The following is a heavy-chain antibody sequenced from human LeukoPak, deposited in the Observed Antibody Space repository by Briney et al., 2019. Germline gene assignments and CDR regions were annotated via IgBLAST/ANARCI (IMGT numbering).Heavy chain of an antibody. CDR1: GYSFTSYW. D-gene: IGHD3-22*01. Sequence: GESLKISCKGSGYSFTSYWIGWVRQMPGKGLEWMGIIYPGDSDTRYSPSFQGQVTTSADKSISTAYLQWSSLKASDTAMYYCARGGNYYDSSGYYSRGSAFDIWGQGTMVTVSS. J-gene: IGHJ3*02. CDR2: IYPGDSDT. V-gene: IGHV5-51*01. CDR3: ARGGNYYDSSGYYSRGSAFDI.